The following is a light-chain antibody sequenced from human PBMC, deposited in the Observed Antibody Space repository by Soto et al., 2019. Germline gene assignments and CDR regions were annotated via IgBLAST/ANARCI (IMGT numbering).Light chain of an antibody. CDR1: SSDVGGYNY. J-gene: IGLJ3*02. CDR3: SSYTSSSTLWV. CDR2: EVS. V-gene: IGLV2-14*01. Sequence: QSALTQPASVSGSPGQSITISCTGTSSDVGGYNYVSWYQQHPGKAPKLMIYEVSNRPSGVSNRFSGSKSGNTASLTIFGLQAEDEADYYCSSYTSSSTLWVFGGGTKLTVL.